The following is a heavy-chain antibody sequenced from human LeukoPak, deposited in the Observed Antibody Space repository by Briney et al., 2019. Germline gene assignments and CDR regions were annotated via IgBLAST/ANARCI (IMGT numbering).Heavy chain of an antibody. CDR3: AKAELARYYYYGMDV. Sequence: GSLRLSCAASGFTSTSYAISCVRQAPGGGLECVSAISGSGGSTSYADSVKGRSTISRDNSKNTLYLQMNSLRAEDTAVYYCAKAELARYYYYGMDVWGQGTTVTVSS. CDR2: ISGSGGST. CDR1: GFTSTSYA. V-gene: IGHV3-23*01. J-gene: IGHJ6*02. D-gene: IGHD1-26*01.